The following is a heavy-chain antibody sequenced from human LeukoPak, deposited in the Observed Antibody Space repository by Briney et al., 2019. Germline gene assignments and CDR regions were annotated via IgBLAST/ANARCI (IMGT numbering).Heavy chain of an antibody. D-gene: IGHD3-9*01. V-gene: IGHV4-39*07. Sequence: PSETLSLTCTVSGGSISSSSYYWGWIRQAPGKGLEWIGSFEYGGSTYYNPSLKSRVTVSVDTSKNQFSLKLSSVTAADTAVYYCARDRGVGVLRYFDWLAFDIWGQGTMVTISS. CDR2: FEYGGST. CDR1: GGSISSSSYY. CDR3: ARDRGVGVLRYFDWLAFDI. J-gene: IGHJ3*02.